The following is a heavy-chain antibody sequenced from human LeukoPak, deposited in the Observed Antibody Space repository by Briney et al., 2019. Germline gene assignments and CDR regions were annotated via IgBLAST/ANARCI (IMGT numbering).Heavy chain of an antibody. V-gene: IGHV3-21*01. D-gene: IGHD4-17*01. Sequence: GGTLRLSCAASGFSFSSYGMNWVRQAPGKRLEWVSSISSRSSSIYHADSVKGRFTISRDDAMNSLHLQMNSPGAEDTAMYYCAREPTVTTSGYWGQGTLVTVSS. J-gene: IGHJ4*02. CDR3: AREPTVTTSGY. CDR2: ISSRSSSI. CDR1: GFSFSSYG.